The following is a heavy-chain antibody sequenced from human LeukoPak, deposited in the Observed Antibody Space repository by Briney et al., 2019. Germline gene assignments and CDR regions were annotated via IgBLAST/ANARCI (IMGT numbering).Heavy chain of an antibody. Sequence: GGSLRLSCAASGFTFSSYSMSWVRQAPGKGLEWVSSISSSSSYIYYADSVKGRFTISRDNAKNSLYLQMNSLRAEDTAVYYCARGGGKAGDGFDYWGQGTLVTVSS. D-gene: IGHD2-21*02. V-gene: IGHV3-21*01. J-gene: IGHJ4*02. CDR2: ISSSSSYI. CDR1: GFTFSSYS. CDR3: ARGGGKAGDGFDY.